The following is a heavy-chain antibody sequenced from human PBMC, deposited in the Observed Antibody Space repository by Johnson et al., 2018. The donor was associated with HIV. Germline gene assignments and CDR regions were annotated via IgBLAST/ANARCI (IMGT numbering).Heavy chain of an antibody. CDR2: IKQDGSEK. CDR1: GFAFSGYW. D-gene: IGHD1-26*01. Sequence: MLLVESGGVVVQPGGSLRLSCAASGFAFSGYWMRWVRQAPGKGLEWVANIKQDGSEKYYADSVKGRFTISRGNSKNTLYLQMNSLRAEDTAVYYCARATLLGGSYDIWGQGTMVTVSS. J-gene: IGHJ3*02. CDR3: ARATLLGGSYDI. V-gene: IGHV3-7*04.